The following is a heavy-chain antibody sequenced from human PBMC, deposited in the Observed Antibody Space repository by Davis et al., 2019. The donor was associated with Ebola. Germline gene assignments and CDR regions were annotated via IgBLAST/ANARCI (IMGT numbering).Heavy chain of an antibody. CDR3: ARHYVATEA. CDR2: INHSGST. D-gene: IGHD5-12*01. Sequence: MPSQTLSLTCPLSGGSISSVGYYWSWILQPPGKGLEWIGEINHSGSTNYNPSLKSPVTISVDTSKNQFSLKLSSVTAADTAVYYCARHYVATEAWGQGTLVTVSS. J-gene: IGHJ5*02. CDR1: GGSISSVGYY. V-gene: IGHV4-39*01.